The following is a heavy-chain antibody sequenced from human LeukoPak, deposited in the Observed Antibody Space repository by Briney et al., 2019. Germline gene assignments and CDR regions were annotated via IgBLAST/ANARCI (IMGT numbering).Heavy chain of an antibody. CDR2: IFRSGST. V-gene: IGHV4-38-2*01. Sequence: SETLSLTCACTVWSISSGYYWGWIRQPPGKGLEWIGSIFRSGSTHYHPSLKSRVTISVDTSKNQFSPKLSSVTAADTAVYYCARGWFGELINYWGQGTLVTVSS. D-gene: IGHD3-10*01. J-gene: IGHJ4*02. CDR1: VWSISSGYY. CDR3: ARGWFGELINY.